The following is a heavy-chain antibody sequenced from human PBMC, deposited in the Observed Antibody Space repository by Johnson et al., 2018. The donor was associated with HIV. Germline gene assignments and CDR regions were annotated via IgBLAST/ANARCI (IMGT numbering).Heavy chain of an antibody. CDR3: ARGDLSDASFHI. CDR2: ISGSGGST. CDR1: GFTFSSYA. V-gene: IGHV3-23*04. Sequence: VQLVESGGGLVQPGGSLRLSCAASGFTFSSYAMSWVRQAPGKGLEWVSAISGSGGSTYYADSVKGRFTISRDNAKNSLYLQMNSLRAEDTAVYYCARGDLSDASFHIWGQGTMVTVSS. J-gene: IGHJ3*02.